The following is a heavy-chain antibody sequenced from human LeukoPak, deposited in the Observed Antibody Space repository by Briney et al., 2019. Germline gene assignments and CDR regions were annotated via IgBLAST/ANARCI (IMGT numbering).Heavy chain of an antibody. J-gene: IGHJ5*02. D-gene: IGHD3-22*01. CDR2: IGSSGSYI. CDR1: GFTFSSYH. CDR3: ARDSRVVVINVWFDP. Sequence: GGSLRLSCEVSGFTFSSYHMNWVRQAPGKGLEWVSSIGSSGSYIYYADSLTGRFTISRDNAKNSLYLQMNSLRAEDTAVYYCARDSRVVVINVWFDPWGQGTLVTVSS. V-gene: IGHV3-21*01.